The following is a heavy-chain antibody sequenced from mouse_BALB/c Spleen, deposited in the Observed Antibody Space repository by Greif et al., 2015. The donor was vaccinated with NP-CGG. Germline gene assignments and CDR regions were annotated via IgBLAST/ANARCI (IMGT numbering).Heavy chain of an antibody. CDR3: ASYYGSSYDVYYFDY. CDR2: IDPANGNT. Sequence: VQLQQSGAELVKPGASVKLSCTASGFNIKDTYMHWVKQRPEQGLEWIGRIDPANGNTKYDPKFQGKATITADTSSNTAYLQLSSLTSEDTAVYYCASYYGSSYDVYYFDYWGQGTTLTVSS. D-gene: IGHD1-1*01. J-gene: IGHJ2*01. CDR1: GFNIKDTY. V-gene: IGHV14-3*02.